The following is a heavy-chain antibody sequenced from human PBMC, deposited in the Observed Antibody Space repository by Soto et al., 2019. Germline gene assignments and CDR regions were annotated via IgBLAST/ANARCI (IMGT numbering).Heavy chain of an antibody. CDR2: ISSSSSYT. J-gene: IGHJ6*02. V-gene: IGHV3-11*06. Sequence: GGSLRLSCAASGFTFSDYYMSWIRQAPGKGLEWVSYISSSSSYTNYADSVKGRLTISRDNAKNSLYLQMNSLRAEDTAVYYCARDMAISGYDLSYYYGMDVWGQGTTVTVSS. D-gene: IGHD5-12*01. CDR3: ARDMAISGYDLSYYYGMDV. CDR1: GFTFSDYY.